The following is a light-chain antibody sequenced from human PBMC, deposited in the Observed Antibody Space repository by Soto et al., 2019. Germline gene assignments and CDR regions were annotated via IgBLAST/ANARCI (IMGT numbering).Light chain of an antibody. CDR1: SSDGGGYNY. V-gene: IGLV2-14*01. CDR3: CSYTSSSTYVV. CDR2: DVS. J-gene: IGLJ2*01. Sequence: QSALTQPASVSGSPGQSITISCTGTSSDGGGYNYVSWYQQHPGKAPKLMIYDVSNRHSGVANRFSGSKSGNTASLTISGLQAEDEADYYCCSYTSSSTYVVFGGGTKLTVL.